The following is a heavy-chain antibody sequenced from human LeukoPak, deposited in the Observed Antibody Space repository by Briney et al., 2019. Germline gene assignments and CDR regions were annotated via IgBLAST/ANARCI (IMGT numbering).Heavy chain of an antibody. Sequence: GGSLRLSCAASGFTVSSNYMSWVRQAPGKGLEWVGFTRSKAYGGVTEYAASVKGRFTISRDDSKSIAYLQMNSLRPEDTAVYYCTRSSTYLDYWGQGTLVTVSS. CDR2: TRSKAYGGVT. D-gene: IGHD6-13*01. J-gene: IGHJ4*02. CDR1: GFTVSSNY. V-gene: IGHV3-71*01. CDR3: TRSSTYLDY.